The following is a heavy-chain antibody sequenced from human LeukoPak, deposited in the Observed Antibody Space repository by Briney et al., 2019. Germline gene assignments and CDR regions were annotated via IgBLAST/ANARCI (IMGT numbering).Heavy chain of an antibody. CDR3: ATDQGWLQFLH. CDR1: GFTFSYAW. CDR2: IRTKTAGGTP. Sequence: VQPGRSLRLSCAVSGFTFSYAWMSWVRQAPGKGLEWVGLIRTKTAGGTPDYAAPVKGRFTISRDDSKNMLYLQMNSLKTEDTAMYYCATDQGWLQFLHWGQGTLVTVSS. J-gene: IGHJ4*02. V-gene: IGHV3-15*01. D-gene: IGHD5-24*01.